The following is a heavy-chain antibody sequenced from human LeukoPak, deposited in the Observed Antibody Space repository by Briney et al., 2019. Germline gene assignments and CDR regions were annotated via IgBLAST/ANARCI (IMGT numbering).Heavy chain of an antibody. V-gene: IGHV4-59*01. D-gene: IGHD2-2*01. Sequence: SETLSLTCTVSGGSISSYYWSWIRQPPGKGLEWIGYIYYSGSTNYNPSLKSRVTISVDTSKNQFSLKLSSVTAADTAVYYCARTTGDAFDIWGQGTMVTVSS. CDR1: GGSISSYY. CDR3: ARTTGDAFDI. J-gene: IGHJ3*02. CDR2: IYYSGST.